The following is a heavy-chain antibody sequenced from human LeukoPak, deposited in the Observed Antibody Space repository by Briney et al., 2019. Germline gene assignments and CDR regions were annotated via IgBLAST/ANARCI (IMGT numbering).Heavy chain of an antibody. Sequence: GGSLRLSCAASGFTFSSYWMSWVRQAPGKGLEWVANIKQGGSEKFYVDSVKGRFTISRDNAKKSLYLQMNSLRAEDTAVYYCARDTWGYFDLWGRGTQVTVSS. CDR3: ARDTWGYFDL. D-gene: IGHD7-27*01. CDR1: GFTFSSYW. J-gene: IGHJ2*01. CDR2: IKQGGSEK. V-gene: IGHV3-7*04.